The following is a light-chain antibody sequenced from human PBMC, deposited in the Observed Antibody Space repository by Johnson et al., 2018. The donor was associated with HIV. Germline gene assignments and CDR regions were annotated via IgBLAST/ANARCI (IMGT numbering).Light chain of an antibody. CDR3: GTWDSSLSAYV. CDR2: DNN. V-gene: IGLV1-51*01. J-gene: IGLJ1*01. Sequence: QPVLTQPPSVSAAPGQKVTISCSGSSSNNGNNYVSWYQQLPGTAPKLLIYDNNKRPSGIPDRFSGSKSGTSATLGITGLQTGDEADYYCGTWDSSLSAYVFGTGTKVTGL. CDR1: SSNNGNNY.